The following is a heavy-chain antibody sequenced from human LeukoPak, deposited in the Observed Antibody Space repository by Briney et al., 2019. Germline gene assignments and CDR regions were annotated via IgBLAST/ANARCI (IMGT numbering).Heavy chain of an antibody. CDR1: GGSISTYF. CDR3: ARGSGPTYGMDV. D-gene: IGHD1-1*01. J-gene: IGHJ6*02. Sequence: SETLSLTCSVSGGSISTYFWSWLRQPPGKGLEWIGYIYYSGSTNYNPSLKSRVTISVDTSKNQFSLKLSSVTAADTAVYYCARGSGPTYGMDVWGHGTTVTVFS. V-gene: IGHV4-59*01. CDR2: IYYSGST.